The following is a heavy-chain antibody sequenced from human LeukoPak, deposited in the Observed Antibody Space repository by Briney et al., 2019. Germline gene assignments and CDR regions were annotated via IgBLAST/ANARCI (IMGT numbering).Heavy chain of an antibody. CDR1: GGSISSYY. CDR3: AAQLPLDRFDP. Sequence: SETLSLTCTVSGGSISSYYWSWIRQPPGKGLEWIGYIYYSGSTNYNPSLKSRVTISVDTSKNQFSLKLTSVTAADTAVYYCAAQLPLDRFDPWGQGTLVTVSS. D-gene: IGHD2-2*01. J-gene: IGHJ5*02. V-gene: IGHV4-59*12. CDR2: IYYSGST.